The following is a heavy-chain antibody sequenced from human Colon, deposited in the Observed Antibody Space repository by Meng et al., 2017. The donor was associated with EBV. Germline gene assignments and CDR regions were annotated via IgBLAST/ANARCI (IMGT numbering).Heavy chain of an antibody. Sequence: QVTLQQPGPGLVKPPQNLSLTCAISGASVSRNTAAWNWIRQSPSRGLEWLGRTYYRSKWYDDYALSVKSRITINPNTTNNQISLQLNSVTPEGTAVYFFARGVGTGNTQWLPTHFDSWGQGTLVTVSS. J-gene: IGHJ4*02. CDR2: TYYRSKWYD. CDR3: ARGVGTGNTQWLPTHFDS. CDR1: GASVSRNTAA. D-gene: IGHD6-19*01. V-gene: IGHV6-1*02.